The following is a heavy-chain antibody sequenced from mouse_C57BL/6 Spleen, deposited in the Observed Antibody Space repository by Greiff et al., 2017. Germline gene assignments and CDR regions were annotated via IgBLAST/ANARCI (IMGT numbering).Heavy chain of an antibody. Sequence: EVQVVESGGDLVKPGGSLKLSCAASGFTFSSYGMSWVRQTPDKRLEWVATISSGGSYTYYPDSVKGRFTISRDNAKNTLYLQMSSLKSEDTAMYYCARGTGGYAMDYWGQGTSVTVSS. CDR2: ISSGGSYT. J-gene: IGHJ4*01. CDR3: ARGTGGYAMDY. V-gene: IGHV5-6*01. CDR1: GFTFSSYG. D-gene: IGHD4-1*01.